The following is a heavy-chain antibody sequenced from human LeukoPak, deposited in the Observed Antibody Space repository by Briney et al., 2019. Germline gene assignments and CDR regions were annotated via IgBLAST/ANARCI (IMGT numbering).Heavy chain of an antibody. CDR3: ARARGPIAARRGDAFDI. D-gene: IGHD6-6*01. J-gene: IGHJ3*02. V-gene: IGHV3-30-3*01. CDR2: ISYDGSNK. CDR1: GFTFSSYA. Sequence: GRSLRLSCAASGFTFSSYAMHWVRQAPGKGLEWVAVISYDGSNKYYADSVKGRFTISRDNSKNTLYLQMNSLRAEDTAVYCCARARGPIAARRGDAFDIWGQGTMVTVSS.